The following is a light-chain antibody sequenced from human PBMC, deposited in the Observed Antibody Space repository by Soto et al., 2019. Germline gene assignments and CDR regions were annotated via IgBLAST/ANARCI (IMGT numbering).Light chain of an antibody. J-gene: IGLJ1*01. Sequence: QSVLAQPASVSGSPGPAITISCTVTSSDVCSYNYVSGYQQDASRGPKPMIYEVSIRPSGVSNRFSGSKSGNTVTLTISGRQAEDEADDYCSAYTSTTTRVFGTGTKVTVL. CDR1: SSDVCSYNY. CDR3: SAYTSTTTRV. V-gene: IGLV2-14*03. CDR2: EVS.